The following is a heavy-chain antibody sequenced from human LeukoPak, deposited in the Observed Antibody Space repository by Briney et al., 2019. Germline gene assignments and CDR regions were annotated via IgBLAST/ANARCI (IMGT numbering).Heavy chain of an antibody. J-gene: IGHJ2*01. CDR3: ARGGYRAWNFDL. V-gene: IGHV3-74*01. CDR1: GFTFSSYW. D-gene: IGHD5-18*01. Sequence: GGSLRLSCAASGFTFSSYWIHWVRQAPGKGLVWVSRINTDGSTTNYADSVKGRFTISRDNAKNTLYLQMNSLRAEDTAVYYCARGGYRAWNFDLWGRGTLVTVSS. CDR2: INTDGSTT.